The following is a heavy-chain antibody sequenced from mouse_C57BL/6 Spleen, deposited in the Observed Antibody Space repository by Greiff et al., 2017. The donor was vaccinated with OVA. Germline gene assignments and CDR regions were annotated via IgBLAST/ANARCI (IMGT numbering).Heavy chain of an antibody. J-gene: IGHJ4*01. V-gene: IGHV5-17*01. CDR1: GFTFSDYG. Sequence: EVMLVESGGGLVKPGGSLKLSCAASGFTFSDYGMHWVRQAPEKGLEWVAYISSGSSTIYYADTVKGRFTISRDNAKNTLFLQMTSLRSEDTAMYYCARGLYGNYYAMDYWGQGTSVTVSS. D-gene: IGHD2-1*01. CDR3: ARGLYGNYYAMDY. CDR2: ISSGSSTI.